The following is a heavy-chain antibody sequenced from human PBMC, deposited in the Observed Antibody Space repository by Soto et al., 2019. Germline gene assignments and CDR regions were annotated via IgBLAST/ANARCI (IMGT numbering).Heavy chain of an antibody. CDR2: IYYSGST. CDR3: ARDSGTPPDFWSGDWVGYFDL. Sequence: SETLSLTCTVSGGSISSGGYYWSWIRQHPGKGLEWIGYIYYSGSTYYNPSLKSRVTISVDTSKNQFSLKLSSVTAADTAVYYCARDSGTPPDFWSGDWVGYFDLWGRGTLVTVSS. J-gene: IGHJ2*01. V-gene: IGHV4-31*03. CDR1: GGSISSGGYY. D-gene: IGHD3-3*01.